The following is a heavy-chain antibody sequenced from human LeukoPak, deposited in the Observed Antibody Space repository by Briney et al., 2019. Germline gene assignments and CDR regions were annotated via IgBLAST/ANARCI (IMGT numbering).Heavy chain of an antibody. CDR2: ISGSGGST. CDR1: GFTFSSYA. D-gene: IGHD3-10*01. J-gene: IGHJ4*02. V-gene: IGHV3-23*01. CDR3: ATLGGFGDFLFDY. Sequence: PGGSLRLSCAASGFTFSSYAMSWVRQAPGKGLEWDSAISGSGGSTYYADSVKGRFTISRDNSKNTLYLQMNSLRAVDTAVYYCATLGGFGDFLFDYWGQGTLVTVSS.